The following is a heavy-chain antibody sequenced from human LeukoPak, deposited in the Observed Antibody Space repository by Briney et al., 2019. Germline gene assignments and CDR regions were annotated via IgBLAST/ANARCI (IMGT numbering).Heavy chain of an antibody. CDR3: ARGLTGYYENY. J-gene: IGHJ4*02. CDR1: GGSFSGYY. V-gene: IGHV4-34*01. D-gene: IGHD3-9*01. Sequence: SETLSLTCAVYGGSFSGYYWSWIRQPPGKGLEWIGEINHSGCTNYNPSLKSRVTISVDTSKNQFSLKLSSVTAADTAVYYCARGLTGYYENYWGQGTLVTVSS. CDR2: INHSGCT.